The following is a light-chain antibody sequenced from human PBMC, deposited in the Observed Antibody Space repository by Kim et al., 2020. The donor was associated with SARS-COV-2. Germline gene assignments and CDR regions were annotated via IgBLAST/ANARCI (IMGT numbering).Light chain of an antibody. CDR2: KDS. J-gene: IGLJ1*01. CDR1: ALPKQY. V-gene: IGLV3-25*03. Sequence: SYELTQTPSVSVSPGQTARITCSGDALPKQYAYWYQQKPGQAPVLVIYKDSERPSGIPERFSGSSSGTTVTLTISGVQAEDEADYYCQSADSSGTYSYVFGTGTKVTVL. CDR3: QSADSSGTYSYV.